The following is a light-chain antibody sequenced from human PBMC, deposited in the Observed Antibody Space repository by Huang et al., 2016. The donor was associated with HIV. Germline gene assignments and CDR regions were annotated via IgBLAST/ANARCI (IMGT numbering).Light chain of an antibody. CDR2: GAA. V-gene: IGKV3D-15*01. CDR1: QGVSNN. J-gene: IGKJ1*01. CDR3: QHYDNWPPWT. Sequence: EIVMTQSPATLSVSPGERATLSCRASQGVSNNIGWYQQKPGQTPRLLIHGAATRATGIPPKVSGRGSGTDFTLTITSFQPEDSAVYYCQHYDNWPPWTFGPGTQVEI.